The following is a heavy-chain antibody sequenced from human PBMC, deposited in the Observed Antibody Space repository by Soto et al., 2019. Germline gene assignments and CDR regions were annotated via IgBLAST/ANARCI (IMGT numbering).Heavy chain of an antibody. D-gene: IGHD6-13*01. J-gene: IGHJ4*02. Sequence: ASVKVSCKVSGYTLTELSMHWVRQAPGKGLEWMGGFDPEDGETIYAQKFQGRVTMTEDTSTDTAYMELSSLRSEDTAVYYCAAEYSSHYHFDYWGPGTLVTVSS. V-gene: IGHV1-24*01. CDR2: FDPEDGET. CDR1: GYTLTELS. CDR3: AAEYSSHYHFDY.